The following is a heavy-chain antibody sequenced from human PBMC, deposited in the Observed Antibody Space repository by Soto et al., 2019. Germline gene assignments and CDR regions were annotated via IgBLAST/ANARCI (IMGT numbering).Heavy chain of an antibody. CDR2: IWYDGSNK. D-gene: IGHD3-9*01. Sequence: QVQLVESGGGVVQPGRSLRLSCAASGFTFSSYGMHWVRQAPGKGLEWVAVIWYDGSNKYYADSVKGRFTISRDNSKNTLYLQMNSLRAEDTAVYYCAAGRYFDWLPLDYWVQGTLVTVSS. CDR3: AAGRYFDWLPLDY. J-gene: IGHJ4*02. V-gene: IGHV3-33*01. CDR1: GFTFSSYG.